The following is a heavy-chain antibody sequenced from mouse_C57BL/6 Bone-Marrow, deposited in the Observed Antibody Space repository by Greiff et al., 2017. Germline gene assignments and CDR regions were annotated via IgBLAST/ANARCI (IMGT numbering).Heavy chain of an antibody. Sequence: QVQLQQPGAELVKPGASVKLSCKASGYTFTSYWMQWVKQRPGQGLEWIGEIAPSDSYTNYNQKFKGKATLTVDTSSSTAYMQLSSLTSEDSAVYYCARWGFYGSSYDYYAMDYWGQGTSVTVSS. CDR1: GYTFTSYW. V-gene: IGHV1-50*01. J-gene: IGHJ4*01. CDR3: ARWGFYGSSYDYYAMDY. CDR2: IAPSDSYT. D-gene: IGHD1-1*01.